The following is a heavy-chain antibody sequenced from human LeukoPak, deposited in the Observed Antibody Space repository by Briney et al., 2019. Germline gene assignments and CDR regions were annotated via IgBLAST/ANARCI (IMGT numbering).Heavy chain of an antibody. J-gene: IGHJ4*02. CDR1: GFTFSSNA. D-gene: IGHD2-21*02. CDR2: ISGSGDIT. Sequence: GGSLRLSCEVSGFTFSSNAMSWVRQAPGKGLEWVSGISGSGDITYYYADSVKGRFTISRDNSKNTLYLQMNSLRAEDTAVYYCASCGCTGYCYFLDWWGQGTLVTVSS. V-gene: IGHV3-23*01. CDR3: ASCGCTGYCYFLDW.